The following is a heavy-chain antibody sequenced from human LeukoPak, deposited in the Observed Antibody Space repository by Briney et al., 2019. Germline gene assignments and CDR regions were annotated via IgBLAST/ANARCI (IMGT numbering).Heavy chain of an antibody. V-gene: IGHV1-8*03. CDR2: MNPNSGNT. Sequence: GASVKVSCKASGYTFTSYDINWVRQATGQGLEWMGWMNPNSGNTGYAQKFQGRVTITADKSTSTAYMELSSLRSEDTAVYYCARLGITMVRGVTDYWGQGTLVTVSS. CDR3: ARLGITMVRGVTDY. J-gene: IGHJ4*02. D-gene: IGHD3-10*01. CDR1: GYTFTSYD.